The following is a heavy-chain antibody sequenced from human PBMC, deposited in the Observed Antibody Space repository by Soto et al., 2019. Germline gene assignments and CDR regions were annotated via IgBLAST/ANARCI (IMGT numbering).Heavy chain of an antibody. Sequence: EVQLVESGGGLVQPGRSLRLSCAASGFTFDDYAMHWVRQVPGKGLEWVSGISWNSGRIGYADSVKGRFTISRDNAKNSLYLQMNSLRAEDTALYYCAKGAITIFGVVSAHFDYWGQGTLVTVYS. J-gene: IGHJ4*02. CDR2: ISWNSGRI. D-gene: IGHD3-3*01. V-gene: IGHV3-9*01. CDR3: AKGAITIFGVVSAHFDY. CDR1: GFTFDDYA.